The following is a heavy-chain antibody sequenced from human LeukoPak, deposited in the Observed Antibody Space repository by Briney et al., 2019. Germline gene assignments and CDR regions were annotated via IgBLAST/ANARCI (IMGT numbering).Heavy chain of an antibody. CDR2: IYYSGST. CDR3: ARHGAAPGTYYFDY. CDR1: GASIGSSSDY. Sequence: SETLSLTCTVSGASIGSSSDYWSWIRQPPGKGLEWIGSIYYSGSTYYNPSLRSRVTLSVDTSKNQFSLRLTSVTATDTAVYYCARHGAAPGTYYFDYWGQGTLVTVSS. D-gene: IGHD1-1*01. V-gene: IGHV4-39*01. J-gene: IGHJ4*02.